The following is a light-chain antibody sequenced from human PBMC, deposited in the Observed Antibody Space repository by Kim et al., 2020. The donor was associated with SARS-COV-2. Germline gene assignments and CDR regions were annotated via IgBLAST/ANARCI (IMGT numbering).Light chain of an antibody. V-gene: IGKV3-15*01. CDR3: QQYNTWPRT. J-gene: IGKJ1*01. Sequence: PEATSPLHGQAGSRLCRNLPLSPEKPGPAPRLLIYGASTRATGIPARFSGSGSGTDFTLNISSLQSEDFAVYYCQQYNTWPRTFGQGTKLEI. CDR2: GAS. CDR1: SRLCRN.